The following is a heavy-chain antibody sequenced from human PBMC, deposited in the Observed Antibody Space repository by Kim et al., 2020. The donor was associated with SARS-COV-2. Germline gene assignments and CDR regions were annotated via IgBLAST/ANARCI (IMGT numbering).Heavy chain of an antibody. J-gene: IGHJ6*02. V-gene: IGHV3-48*02. CDR3: ARDCIAAAGTRFDYYYYVMDV. CDR2: ISSSSSTI. Sequence: GGSLRLSCAASGFTFSSYSMNWVRQAPGKGLEWVSYISSSSSTIYYADSVKGRFTISRDNAKNSLYLQMNSLRDEDTAVYYCARDCIAAAGTRFDYYYYVMDVWGQGTTVTVSS. CDR1: GFTFSSYS. D-gene: IGHD6-13*01.